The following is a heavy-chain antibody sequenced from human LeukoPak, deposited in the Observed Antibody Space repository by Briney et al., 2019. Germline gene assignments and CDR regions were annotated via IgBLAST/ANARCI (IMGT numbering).Heavy chain of an antibody. Sequence: SVKVSCKVSGFTFRTSVMQWVRQARGQRLEWIGWIDVGSGNTNYAQKFQGRVTITADESTAYMELSSLRSEDTAVYYCATDGRVFEYYYDSSDYFTFFDYWGQGTLVTVPS. CDR2: IDVGSGNT. CDR3: ATDGRVFEYYYDSSDYFTFFDY. V-gene: IGHV1-58*02. J-gene: IGHJ4*02. D-gene: IGHD3-22*01. CDR1: GFTFRTSV.